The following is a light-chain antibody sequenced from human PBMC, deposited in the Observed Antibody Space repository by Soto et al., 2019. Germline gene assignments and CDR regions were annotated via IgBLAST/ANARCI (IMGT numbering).Light chain of an antibody. CDR1: SSDVGGYDY. J-gene: IGLJ1*01. V-gene: IGLV2-14*01. CDR3: SSYSTTSTLV. Sequence: QSALTQPASVSGPPGQSVTISCTGTSSDVGGYDYVSWYQQHPGKAPKLILYEVNNRPSGVSNHFSGSKSGNTASLIISGLQADDEADYYCSSYSTTSTLVFGSGTKVTV. CDR2: EVN.